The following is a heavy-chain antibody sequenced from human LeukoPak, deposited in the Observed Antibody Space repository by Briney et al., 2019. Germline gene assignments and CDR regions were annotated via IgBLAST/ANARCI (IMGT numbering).Heavy chain of an antibody. Sequence: GASVKVSCKASGGTFSSYAISWVRQAPGQGLEWMGWISPDNGNTNYAQNLQGRVTLTTDTSTSTAYMELRSLRSDDTAVYYCARLYSSSWHRVDHYWGQGTLVTVSS. CDR3: ARLYSSSWHRVDHY. V-gene: IGHV1-18*01. D-gene: IGHD6-13*01. J-gene: IGHJ4*02. CDR2: ISPDNGNT. CDR1: GGTFSSYA.